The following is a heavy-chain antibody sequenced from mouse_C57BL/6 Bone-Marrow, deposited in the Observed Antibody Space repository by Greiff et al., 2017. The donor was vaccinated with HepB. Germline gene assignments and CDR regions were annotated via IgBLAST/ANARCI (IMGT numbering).Heavy chain of an antibody. D-gene: IGHD2-1*01. V-gene: IGHV1-69*01. CDR2: IDPSDSYT. CDR3: AREEIYSPFAY. CDR1: GYTFTSYW. J-gene: IGHJ3*01. Sequence: QVHVKQPGAELVMPGASVKLSCKASGYTFTSYWMHWVKQRPGQGLEWIGEIDPSDSYTNYNQKFKGKSTLTVDKSSSTAYMPLSSLTSEDSAVLYCAREEIYSPFAYWGQGTLVTVSA.